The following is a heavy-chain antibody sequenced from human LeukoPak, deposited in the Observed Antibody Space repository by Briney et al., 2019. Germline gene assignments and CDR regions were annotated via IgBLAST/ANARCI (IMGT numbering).Heavy chain of an antibody. CDR2: IYSGGST. CDR3: ARVGVVVPAAIGWFDP. V-gene: IGHV3-53*01. J-gene: IGHJ5*02. CDR1: GFTVSSNY. Sequence: GGSLRLSCAASGFTVSSNYMSWVRQAPGKGLEWVSVIYSGGSTYCADSVKGRFTISRDNSKNTLYLQMNSLRAEDTAVYYCARVGVVVPAAIGWFDPWGQGTLVTVSS. D-gene: IGHD2-2*02.